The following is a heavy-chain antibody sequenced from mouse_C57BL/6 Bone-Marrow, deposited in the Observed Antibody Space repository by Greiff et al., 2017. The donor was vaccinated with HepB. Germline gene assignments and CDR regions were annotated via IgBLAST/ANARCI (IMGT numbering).Heavy chain of an antibody. J-gene: IGHJ4*01. Sequence: QVQLQQPGAELVMPGASVKLSCKASGYTFTSYWMHWVKQRPGQGLEWIGEIDPSDSYTNYNQKFKGKSTLTVDKSSSTAYMQLSSLTSEDSAVYYFARWGPYYFSYYYAMDYWGQGTSVTVSS. CDR3: ARWGPYYFSYYYAMDY. CDR2: IDPSDSYT. CDR1: GYTFTSYW. V-gene: IGHV1-69*01. D-gene: IGHD2-10*01.